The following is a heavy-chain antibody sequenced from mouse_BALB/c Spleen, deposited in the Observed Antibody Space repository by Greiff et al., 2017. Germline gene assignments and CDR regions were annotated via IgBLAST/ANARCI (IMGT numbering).Heavy chain of an antibody. D-gene: IGHD2-1*01. CDR2: ISYSGST. CDR3: ARRGNYNAWFAY. Sequence: EVKVEESGPSLVKPSQTLSLTCSVTGDSITSGYWNWIRKFPGNKLEYMGYISYSGSTYYNPSLKSRISITRDTSKNQYYLQLNSVTTEDTATYYCARRGNYNAWFAYWGQGTLVTVSA. V-gene: IGHV3-8*02. CDR1: GDSITSGY. J-gene: IGHJ3*01.